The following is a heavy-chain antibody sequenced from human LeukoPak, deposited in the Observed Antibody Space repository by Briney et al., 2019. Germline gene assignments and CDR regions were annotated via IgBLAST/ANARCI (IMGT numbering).Heavy chain of an antibody. Sequence: ASVKVSCKASGYTFTSYYMHWVRQAPGQGLEWMGIINPSGGSTSYAQKFQGRVTMTRDTSTSTVYMELSSLRSEDTAVYYCARDMNSGYDGGYYYYGMDVWGQGTTVTVSS. J-gene: IGHJ6*02. CDR3: ARDMNSGYDGGYYYYGMDV. D-gene: IGHD5-12*01. CDR1: GYTFTSYY. V-gene: IGHV1-46*01. CDR2: INPSGGST.